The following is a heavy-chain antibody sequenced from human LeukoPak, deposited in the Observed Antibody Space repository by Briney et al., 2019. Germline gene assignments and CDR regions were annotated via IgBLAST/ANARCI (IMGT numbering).Heavy chain of an antibody. D-gene: IGHD5-24*01. J-gene: IGHJ5*02. Sequence: SDPLSLTCTVSCFSISIYYWNWIRQPPGKGLEWIGYIYYSGSTNYNPSLKSRLTISVDTPKNQCSVIVCAGTASDTAVCDCARARWWFDPWGQGALVSVPS. V-gene: IGHV4-59*07. CDR2: IYYSGST. CDR3: ARARWWFDP. CDR1: CFSISIYY.